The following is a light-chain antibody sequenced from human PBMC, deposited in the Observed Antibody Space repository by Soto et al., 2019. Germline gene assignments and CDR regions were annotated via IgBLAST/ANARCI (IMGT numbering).Light chain of an antibody. CDR1: QSVSSRD. CDR2: GVS. CDR3: QLYGNSLLYT. Sequence: ETELTQSPGTLSLSPGERATLSCRTSQSVSSRDLAWYQQKSGQAPRLVIYGVSTRATGIPDRVSGSGSGTEFILTIIRLEPEDFAVYYCQLYGNSLLYTFGQGTKLEIK. J-gene: IGKJ2*01. V-gene: IGKV3-20*01.